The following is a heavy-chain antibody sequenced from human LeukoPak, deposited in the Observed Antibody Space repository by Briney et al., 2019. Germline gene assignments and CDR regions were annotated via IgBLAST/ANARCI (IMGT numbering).Heavy chain of an antibody. CDR2: IYSGGST. Sequence: GGSLRLSCAVSGFTFSSNYMSWVRQAPGKGLEWVSVIYSGGSTYYADSVKGRFTISRDNSKNTLYLQMNSLRAEDTAVYYCARGEVALRFLEWLPPVYWGQGTLVTVSS. D-gene: IGHD3-3*01. CDR1: GFTFSSNY. CDR3: ARGEVALRFLEWLPPVY. J-gene: IGHJ4*02. V-gene: IGHV3-66*02.